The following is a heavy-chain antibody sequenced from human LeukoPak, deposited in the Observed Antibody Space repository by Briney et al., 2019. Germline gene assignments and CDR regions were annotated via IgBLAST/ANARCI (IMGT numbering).Heavy chain of an antibody. CDR1: GFTFSSYW. CDR2: INSDGSIT. D-gene: IGHD5-18*01. Sequence: GGSLRLSCAASGFTFSSYWMHWVRQAPGKGLVCVSRINSDGSITTYADSVKGRFTISRDNARNTLYLQMNSLRAEDTAVYYCARGTGYSYGSFDYWGQGTLVTVSS. V-gene: IGHV3-74*01. CDR3: ARGTGYSYGSFDY. J-gene: IGHJ4*02.